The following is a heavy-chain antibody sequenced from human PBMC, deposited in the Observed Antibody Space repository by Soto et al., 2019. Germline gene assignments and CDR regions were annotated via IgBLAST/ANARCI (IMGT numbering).Heavy chain of an antibody. D-gene: IGHD3-16*01. CDR3: ASLHYHQAYPYYFDY. V-gene: IGHV3-21*01. Sequence: PVGSLRLSCAASGFTFSSYSMNWVPHAPGKGLEWVSSISSSSSYIYYADSVKGRFTISRDNAKNSLYLQMNSLRAEDTAVYYCASLHYHQAYPYYFDYWGQGTLVTVSS. CDR2: ISSSSSYI. CDR1: GFTFSSYS. J-gene: IGHJ4*02.